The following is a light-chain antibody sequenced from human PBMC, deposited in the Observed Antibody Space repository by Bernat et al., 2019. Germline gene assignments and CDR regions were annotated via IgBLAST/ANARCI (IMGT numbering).Light chain of an antibody. J-gene: IGLJ2*01. CDR1: RSNIGAGHD. CDR2: GSS. CDR3: QSYDSNLSGSV. Sequence: QSVLTQPPAVSGAPGRRVTISCTGSRSNIGAGHDVHWYQQLPGTAPKLLIYGSSNRPSGVPRRFSASKSGTSASLAITGLQAEDEADYYCQSYDSNLSGSVFGGGTKLTVL. V-gene: IGLV1-40*01.